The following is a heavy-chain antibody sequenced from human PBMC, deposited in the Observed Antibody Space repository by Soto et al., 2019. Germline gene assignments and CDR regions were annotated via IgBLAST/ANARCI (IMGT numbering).Heavy chain of an antibody. CDR2: INTDGSGT. CDR3: ASPTVGGVDR. J-gene: IGHJ5*02. CDR1: GFTFRTYW. D-gene: IGHD3-16*01. V-gene: IGHV3-74*01. Sequence: EVQLVESGGGLVQPGGSLRLSCAASGFTFRTYWMHWVRQVAGKGLEWVSHINTDGSGTSYADSVKGRFTISRDNAKNTLYLQMNNLRPEDTPLYHCASPTVGGVDRWGQGTLVTVSS.